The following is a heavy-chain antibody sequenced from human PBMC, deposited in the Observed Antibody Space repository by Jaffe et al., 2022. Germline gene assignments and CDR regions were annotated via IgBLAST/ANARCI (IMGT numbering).Heavy chain of an antibody. CDR1: GFTFSSYE. J-gene: IGHJ3*02. Sequence: EVQLVESGGGLVQPGGSLRLSCAASGFTFSSYEMNWVRQAPGKGLEWVSYISSSGSTIYYADSVKGRFTISRDNAKNSLYLQMNSLRAEDTAVYYCARVFQEPGEAFDIWGQGTMVTVSS. CDR3: ARVFQEPGEAFDI. D-gene: IGHD3-10*01. CDR2: ISSSGSTI. V-gene: IGHV3-48*03.